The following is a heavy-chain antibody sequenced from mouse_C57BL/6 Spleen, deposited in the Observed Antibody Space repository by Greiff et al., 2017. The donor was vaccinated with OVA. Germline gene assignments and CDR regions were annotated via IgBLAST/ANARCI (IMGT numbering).Heavy chain of an antibody. V-gene: IGHV1-52*01. Sequence: QVQLQQPGAELVRPGSSVKLSCKASGYTFTSYWMHWVKQRPIQGLEWIGNIDPSDSETHYNQKFKDKATLTVDKSSSTADMQLSSLTSEDSAVYYCARLAPYADYWGQGTTLTVSS. J-gene: IGHJ2*01. CDR2: IDPSDSET. CDR1: GYTFTSYW. D-gene: IGHD2-12*01. CDR3: ARLAPYADY.